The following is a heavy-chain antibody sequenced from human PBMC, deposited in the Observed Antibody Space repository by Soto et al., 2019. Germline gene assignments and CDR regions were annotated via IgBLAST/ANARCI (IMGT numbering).Heavy chain of an antibody. D-gene: IGHD2-15*01. J-gene: IGHJ4*02. Sequence: ESGGGLVQPGGSLRLSCAASGFTFSSYAMSWVRQAPGKGLEWVSAIRGSGGSTYYADSVKGRFTISRDNSKNTLYLQMNSLRAEDTAVYYCAKDHPKIVVVVAATPGVVDYWGQGTLVTVSS. CDR1: GFTFSSYA. CDR2: IRGSGGST. CDR3: AKDHPKIVVVVAATPGVVDY. V-gene: IGHV3-23*01.